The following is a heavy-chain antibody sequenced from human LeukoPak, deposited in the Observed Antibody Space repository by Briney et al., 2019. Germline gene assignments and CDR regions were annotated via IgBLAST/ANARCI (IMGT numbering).Heavy chain of an antibody. D-gene: IGHD6-19*01. CDR3: AKAQWIIAEAGPYYCDY. J-gene: IGHJ4*02. Sequence: GRSLRLSCAASGFTFSSFSMHWVRQAPGKGLEWVAVISYDGSNKYYADSVKGRFTISRDNSKNTLYLQMNSLRAEDTAVYYCAKAQWIIAEAGPYYCDYWGQGTLVTVSS. CDR2: ISYDGSNK. CDR1: GFTFSSFS. V-gene: IGHV3-30*18.